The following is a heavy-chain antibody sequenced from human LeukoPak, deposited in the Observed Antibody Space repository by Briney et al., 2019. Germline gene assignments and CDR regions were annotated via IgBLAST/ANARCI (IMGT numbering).Heavy chain of an antibody. J-gene: IGHJ4*02. V-gene: IGHV4-4*07. CDR3: AREYSSSSGGPCFDY. CDR1: GGSISSYY. CDR2: IYTSGST. D-gene: IGHD6-6*01. Sequence: TSETLSLTCTVSGGSISSYYWSWIRQPAGKGLQWIGRIYTSGSTNYNPSLKSRVTMSVDTSKNQISLKVTSVTAADTAVYYCAREYSSSSGGPCFDYWGQGTLVTVSS.